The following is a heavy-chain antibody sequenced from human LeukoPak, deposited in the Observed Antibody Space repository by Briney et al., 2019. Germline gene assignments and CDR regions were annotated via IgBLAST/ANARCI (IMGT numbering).Heavy chain of an antibody. Sequence: VASVKVSCKASGYTFTSYAMNWVRQAPGQGLEWMGWISTNTGNPTYAQGFTGRFVFSLDTSVSTAYLQISSLKVEDTAVYYCTRDPSRFDPWGQGTLVTVSS. CDR1: GYTFTSYA. J-gene: IGHJ5*02. CDR2: ISTNTGNP. CDR3: TRDPSRFDP. V-gene: IGHV7-4-1*02.